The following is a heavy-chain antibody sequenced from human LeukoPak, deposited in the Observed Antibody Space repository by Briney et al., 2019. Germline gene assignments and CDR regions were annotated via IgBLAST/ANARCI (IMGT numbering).Heavy chain of an antibody. D-gene: IGHD6-19*01. J-gene: IGHJ4*02. V-gene: IGHV3-33*06. CDR3: AKALSIAVAGTGVLYFDY. CDR2: IWYDGSNK. CDR1: GFTFSSYG. Sequence: PERSLRLSCAASGFTFSSYGMHWVRQAPGKGLEWVAVIWYDGSNKYYADSVKGRFTISRDNSKNTLYLQMNSLRAEDTAVYYCAKALSIAVAGTGVLYFDYWGQGTLVTVSS.